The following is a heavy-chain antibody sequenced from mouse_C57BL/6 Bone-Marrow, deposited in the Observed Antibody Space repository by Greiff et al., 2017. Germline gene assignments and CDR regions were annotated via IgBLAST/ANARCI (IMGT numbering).Heavy chain of an antibody. D-gene: IGHD2-10*02. CDR1: GYAFTNYL. CDR2: INPGSGGT. CDR3: ARRGYAPDY. J-gene: IGHJ2*01. Sequence: VKLMESGAELVRPGTSVKVSCKASGYAFTNYLIEWVKQRPGQGLEWIGVINPGSGGTNYNEKFKGKATLTADKSSSTAYMQLSSLTSEDSAVYFCARRGYAPDYWGQGTTLTVSS. V-gene: IGHV1-54*01.